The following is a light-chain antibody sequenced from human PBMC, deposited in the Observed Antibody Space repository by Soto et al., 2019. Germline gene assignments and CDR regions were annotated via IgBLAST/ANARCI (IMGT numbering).Light chain of an antibody. V-gene: IGKV1-33*01. CDR2: DAS. Sequence: IQMTQSPSSLSASVGDRVAFTCQASQDIGIYLSWYQHKLGEAPKLLIYDASILETWVPSRFSGSGSGTDFTLTINSLQSEDAATYFCQHYHNLPMYTFGQGTRLEI. CDR1: QDIGIY. J-gene: IGKJ2*01. CDR3: QHYHNLPMYT.